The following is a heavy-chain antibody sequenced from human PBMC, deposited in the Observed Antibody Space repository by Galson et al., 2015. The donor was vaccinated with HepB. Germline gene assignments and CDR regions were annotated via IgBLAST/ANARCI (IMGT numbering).Heavy chain of an antibody. Sequence: TLSLTCPVSGGSISSGGYYWSWIRQHPGKGLEWTGYIYYSGSTYYNPSLKSRVTISVDTSKNQFSLKLSSVTAADTAVYYCARAIRWYYFDYWGQGTLVTVSS. V-gene: IGHV4-31*03. J-gene: IGHJ4*02. D-gene: IGHD4-23*01. CDR1: GGSISSGGYY. CDR2: IYYSGST. CDR3: ARAIRWYYFDY.